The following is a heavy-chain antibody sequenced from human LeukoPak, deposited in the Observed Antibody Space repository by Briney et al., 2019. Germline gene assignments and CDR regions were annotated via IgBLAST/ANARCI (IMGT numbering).Heavy chain of an antibody. CDR1: GGSFSGYY. Sequence: PSETLSLTCAVYGGSFSGYYWSWIRQPPGKGLEWIGEINHSGSTNYNPSLKSRVTISVDTSKNQFSLKLSSVTAADTAVYYCARGPRYCSGGSCKGRYGMDVWGKGTTVTVSS. D-gene: IGHD2-15*01. CDR2: INHSGST. J-gene: IGHJ6*04. V-gene: IGHV4-34*01. CDR3: ARGPRYCSGGSCKGRYGMDV.